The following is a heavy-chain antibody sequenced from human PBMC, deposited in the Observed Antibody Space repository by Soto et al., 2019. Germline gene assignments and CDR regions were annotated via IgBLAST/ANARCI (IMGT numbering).Heavy chain of an antibody. D-gene: IGHD3-10*01. Sequence: SVKVSCKASGGTFSSYAISWVRQAPGQGLEWMGGIIPIFGTANYAQKFQGRVTITADESTSTAYMELSSLRSEDTAVYYCARDTRNYGSGSFYYWGQGTLVTVSS. J-gene: IGHJ4*02. CDR2: IIPIFGTA. CDR3: ARDTRNYGSGSFYY. CDR1: GGTFSSYA. V-gene: IGHV1-69*13.